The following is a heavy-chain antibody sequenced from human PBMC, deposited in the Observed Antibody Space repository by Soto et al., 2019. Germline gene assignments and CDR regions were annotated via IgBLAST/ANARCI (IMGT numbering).Heavy chain of an antibody. J-gene: IGHJ6*02. V-gene: IGHV4-39*01. CDR2: IYYSGST. CDR1: GGSISSSSYY. D-gene: IGHD3-10*01. CDR3: EFGETGYYYGMDV. Sequence: QLQLQESGPGLVKPSETLSLTCTVSGGSISSSSYYWGWIRQPPGKGLEWIGSIYYSGSTYYNPSLKSRVTISVDTSKNQFSLKLSSVTAADTAVYYCEFGETGYYYGMDVWGQGTTVTVSS.